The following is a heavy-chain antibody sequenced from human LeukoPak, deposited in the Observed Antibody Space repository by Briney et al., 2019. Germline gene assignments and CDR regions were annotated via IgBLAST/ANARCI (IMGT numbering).Heavy chain of an antibody. Sequence: PGGSLRLSCATSGFTLSSYWMHWVRQVPGKGLEWLSRINNDGVSTSYADSVKGRFTISRDNAKNTLYLQMNSLRAEDTAVYYCAKDDDYVWGSYRKEDYFDYWGQGTLVTVSS. J-gene: IGHJ4*02. D-gene: IGHD3-16*02. V-gene: IGHV3-74*01. CDR1: GFTLSSYW. CDR3: AKDDDYVWGSYRKEDYFDY. CDR2: INNDGVST.